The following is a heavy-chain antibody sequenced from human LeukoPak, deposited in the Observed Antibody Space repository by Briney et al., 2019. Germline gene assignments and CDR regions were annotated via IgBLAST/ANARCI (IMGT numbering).Heavy chain of an antibody. CDR2: IYYSGST. CDR1: GGSISSSSYY. J-gene: IGHJ3*02. Sequence: PSETLSLTCTVSGGSISSSSYYWGWIRQPPGKGREWIGSIYYSGSTYYNPSLKSRVTISVDTSKNQFSLKLSSVTAADTAVYYCARDVYSGYDLGAFDIWGQGTMVTVSS. D-gene: IGHD5-12*01. V-gene: IGHV4-39*07. CDR3: ARDVYSGYDLGAFDI.